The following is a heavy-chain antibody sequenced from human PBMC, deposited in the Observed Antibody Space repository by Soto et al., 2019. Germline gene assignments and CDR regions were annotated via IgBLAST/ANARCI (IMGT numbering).Heavy chain of an antibody. CDR1: GGSISSYY. CDR3: ARQCYYYDSSGHLDY. Sequence: SETLSLTCTVSGGSISSYYWSWIRQPAGKGLEWIGRIYTSGSTYYNPSLKSRVTISVDTSKNQFSLKLSSVTAADTAVYYCARQCYYYDSSGHLDYWGQGTLVTVSS. V-gene: IGHV4-4*07. CDR2: IYTSGST. D-gene: IGHD3-22*01. J-gene: IGHJ4*02.